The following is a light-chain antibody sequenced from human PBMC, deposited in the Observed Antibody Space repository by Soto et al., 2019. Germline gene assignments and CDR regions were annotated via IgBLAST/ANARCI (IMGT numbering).Light chain of an antibody. J-gene: IGKJ5*01. CDR1: QSVDIY. CDR3: QQYGSSPIT. V-gene: IGKV3-20*01. Sequence: EIMLTQSPATLSLSPGERATLSCRASQSVDIYLAWYQQKPGQAPRLLIYGASSRATGIPDRFSGSGSGTDFTLTISRLEPEDFAVYYCQQYGSSPITFGQGTRLEIK. CDR2: GAS.